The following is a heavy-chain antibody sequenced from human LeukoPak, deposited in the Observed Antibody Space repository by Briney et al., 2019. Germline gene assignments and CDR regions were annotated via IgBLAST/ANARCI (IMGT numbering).Heavy chain of an antibody. CDR3: AREKSYYDSSGHLKGIDY. Sequence: GASVKVSCKASGYTFTSYYMHWVRQAPGQGLEWMGIINPSGGGTSYAQKFQGRVTMTRDTSTSTVYMELSSLRSEDTAVYYCAREKSYYDSSGHLKGIDYWGQGTLVTVSS. CDR1: GYTFTSYY. CDR2: INPSGGGT. V-gene: IGHV1-46*01. J-gene: IGHJ4*02. D-gene: IGHD3-22*01.